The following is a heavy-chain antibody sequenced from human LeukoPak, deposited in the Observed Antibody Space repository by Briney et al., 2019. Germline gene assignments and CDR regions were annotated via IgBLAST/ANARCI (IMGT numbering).Heavy chain of an antibody. Sequence: PGGSLRLSCAASGFTFSSHEMNWVRQAPGKGLEWVSYITSSSSTIYYADSVKGRFTISRDNAKNSLYLQMNSLRAEDTAVYYCARDRGYWFDPWGQGTLVTVSS. J-gene: IGHJ5*02. CDR2: ITSSSSTI. CDR1: GFTFSSHE. CDR3: ARDRGYWFDP. V-gene: IGHV3-48*03. D-gene: IGHD3-16*01.